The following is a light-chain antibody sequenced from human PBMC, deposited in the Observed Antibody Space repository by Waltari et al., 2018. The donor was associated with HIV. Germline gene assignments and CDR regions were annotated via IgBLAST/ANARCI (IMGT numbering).Light chain of an antibody. Sequence: VMTQSPATLSVSPGQRATLSCMARQTVDTNLAWYQPQPCPAPRLLIYGASISATGIPGRFSGSGSGTEYTLTISSRQSEDFAVYYCQQYNNWPSWTFGQGTKVEIE. CDR3: QQYNNWPSWT. V-gene: IGKV3-15*01. CDR1: QTVDTN. J-gene: IGKJ1*01. CDR2: GAS.